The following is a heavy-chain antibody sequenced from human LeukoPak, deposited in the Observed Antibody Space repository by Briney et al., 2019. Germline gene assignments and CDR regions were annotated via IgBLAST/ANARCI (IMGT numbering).Heavy chain of an antibody. J-gene: IGHJ4*02. CDR3: ARADVLRFLEWLSFDY. V-gene: IGHV4-31*03. CDR1: GGSINNGGYY. D-gene: IGHD3-3*01. Sequence: SQTLSLTCTVSGGSINNGGYYWSWIRQHPGKGLEWIGYIYYSGSSYYNPSLKSRVTISVDTSKNQFSLKLSSVTAADTAVYYCARADVLRFLEWLSFDYWGQGTLVTVSS. CDR2: IYYSGSS.